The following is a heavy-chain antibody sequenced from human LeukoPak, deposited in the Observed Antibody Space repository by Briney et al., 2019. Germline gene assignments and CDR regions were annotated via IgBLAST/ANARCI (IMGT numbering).Heavy chain of an antibody. D-gene: IGHD6-19*01. V-gene: IGHV3-7*01. Sequence: PGGSLRLSCAASGCTSSSYWMSWVRQAPGKGLEWVANIKQDGSEKYYVDSVKGRFTISRDNAKNSLYLQMNSLRAEDTAVYYCARDRGSSGWYEFDYWGQGTLVTVSS. J-gene: IGHJ4*02. CDR3: ARDRGSSGWYEFDY. CDR2: IKQDGSEK. CDR1: GCTSSSYW.